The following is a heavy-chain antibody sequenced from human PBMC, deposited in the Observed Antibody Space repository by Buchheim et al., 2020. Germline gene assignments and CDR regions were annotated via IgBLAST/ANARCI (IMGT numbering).Heavy chain of an antibody. J-gene: IGHJ4*02. V-gene: IGHV3-21*02. D-gene: IGHD3-22*01. Sequence: EVQLVESGGGLVKPGGSLRLSCAASGFTFSTYRMNWVRQAPGKGLELVSSISSGSSYIDYADSVKGRFTISRDNAKNYLYLQMNSLTADDTAVYYCARDYYDSSGPRGPDYWGQGTL. CDR2: ISSGSSYI. CDR1: GFTFSTYR. CDR3: ARDYYDSSGPRGPDY.